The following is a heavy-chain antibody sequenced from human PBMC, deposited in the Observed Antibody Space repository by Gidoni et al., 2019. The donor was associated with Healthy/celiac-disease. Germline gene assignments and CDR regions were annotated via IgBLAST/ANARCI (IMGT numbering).Heavy chain of an antibody. CDR1: GGPFSSYA. V-gene: IGHV1-69*01. J-gene: IGHJ6*02. CDR2: IIPIFGTA. CDR3: ARGPLRYFDWLPRYYYYYYGMDV. D-gene: IGHD3-9*01. Sequence: QVQLVQSGAEVKKPGSSVKVSCTASGGPFSSYALSWVRQAPGQGLEWMGGIIPIFGTANYAQKFQGRVTITADESTSTAYMELSSLRSEDTAVYYCARGPLRYFDWLPRYYYYYYGMDVWGQGTTVTVSS.